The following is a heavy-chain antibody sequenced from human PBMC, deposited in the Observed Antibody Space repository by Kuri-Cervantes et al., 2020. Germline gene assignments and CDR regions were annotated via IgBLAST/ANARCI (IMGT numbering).Heavy chain of an antibody. J-gene: IGHJ4*02. V-gene: IGHV3-20*04. CDR2: INWNGGST. D-gene: IGHD5-12*01. CDR1: GFTFSSYS. Sequence: AETLCLTCAATGFTFSSYSMNWFRQAPGKGLEWVSGINWNGGSTGYADSVKGRFTISRDNAKNSLYLQMNSLRAEDTALYYCARDDVRDGGYEDYWGQGTLVTVSS. CDR3: ARDDVRDGGYEDY.